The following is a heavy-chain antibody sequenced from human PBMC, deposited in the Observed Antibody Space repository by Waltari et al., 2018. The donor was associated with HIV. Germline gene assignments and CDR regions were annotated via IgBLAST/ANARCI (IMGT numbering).Heavy chain of an antibody. D-gene: IGHD3-22*01. Sequence: EVQLVESGGGLVKPGGSLRLSCAASGFTFSSYSMNWVRQAPGKGLEWVSSISSSSSYIYYADSVKGRFTISRDNAKNALYLQMNSLRAEDTAVYYCARDSSGYSYYFDYWGQGTLVTVSS. CDR2: ISSSSSYI. V-gene: IGHV3-21*01. CDR1: GFTFSSYS. CDR3: ARDSSGYSYYFDY. J-gene: IGHJ4*02.